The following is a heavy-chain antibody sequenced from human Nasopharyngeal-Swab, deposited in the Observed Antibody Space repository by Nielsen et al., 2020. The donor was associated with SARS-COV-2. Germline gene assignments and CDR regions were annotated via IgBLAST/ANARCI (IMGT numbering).Heavy chain of an antibody. CDR2: ISSSSSYI. CDR1: GFTFSSYS. V-gene: IGHV3-21*01. J-gene: IGHJ6*02. CDR3: ARARNYVVVVAASQDNYYYYGMDV. Sequence: ETLSLTCAASGFTFSSYSMNWVRQAPGKGLEWVSSISSSSSYIYYADSVKGRFTISRDNAKNSLYLQMNSLRAEDTAVYYCARARNYVVVVAASQDNYYYYGMDVWGQGTTVTVSS. D-gene: IGHD2-15*01.